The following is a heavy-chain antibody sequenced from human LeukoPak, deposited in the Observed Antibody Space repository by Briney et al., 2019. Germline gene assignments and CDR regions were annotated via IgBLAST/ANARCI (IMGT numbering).Heavy chain of an antibody. V-gene: IGHV5-51*01. CDR3: ARASGYCSSTSCYRYLDY. J-gene: IGHJ4*02. CDR1: GYSFTSYW. Sequence: GESLKISCKGSGYSFTSYWIGWVRQMPGKGLEWMGIIYPGGSDTRYSPSFQGQVTISADKSISTAYLQWSSLKASDTAMYYCARASGYCSSTSCYRYLDYWGQGTLVTVSA. D-gene: IGHD2-2*01. CDR2: IYPGGSDT.